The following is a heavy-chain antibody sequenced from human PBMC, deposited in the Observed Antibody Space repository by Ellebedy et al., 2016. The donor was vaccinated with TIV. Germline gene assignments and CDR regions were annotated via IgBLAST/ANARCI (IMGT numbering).Heavy chain of an antibody. CDR3: VRDRQWLGYDF. V-gene: IGHV3-20*04. D-gene: IGHD6-19*01. J-gene: IGHJ4*02. CDR1: GFNFDDYG. Sequence: GESLKISCGASGFNFDDYGMTWVRQAPGKGLEWVSGINWSGDSTSYAESVKGRFPISRDNAKHSLFLQLNSLRAEDSALYYCVRDRQWLGYDFWGQGTRVTVSS. CDR2: INWSGDST.